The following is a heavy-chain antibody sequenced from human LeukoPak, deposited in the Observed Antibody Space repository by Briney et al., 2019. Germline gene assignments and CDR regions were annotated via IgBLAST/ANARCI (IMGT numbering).Heavy chain of an antibody. V-gene: IGHV4-34*01. Sequence: SETLSLTCAVYGGSFSGYYWSWIRQPPGKGLEWIGEINHSGSTNYNPSLKSRVTISVDTSKNQFSLKLSSVTAADTAVYYCARGLGRLLWFGELFNINNWFDPWGQGTLVTVSS. J-gene: IGHJ5*02. CDR2: INHSGST. CDR3: ARGLGRLLWFGELFNINNWFDP. D-gene: IGHD3-10*01. CDR1: GGSFSGYY.